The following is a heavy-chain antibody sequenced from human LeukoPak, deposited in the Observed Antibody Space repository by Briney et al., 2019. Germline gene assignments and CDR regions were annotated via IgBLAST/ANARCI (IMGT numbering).Heavy chain of an antibody. D-gene: IGHD4-17*01. Sequence: GGSLRLSCAASGFTFSSYAMHWVRQAPGKGLEYVSAISSNGGSTYYANSMKGRFTISRDNSKNTLYLQMGSLRAEDMAVYYCAREGYGDYGLGYWGQGTLVTVSS. CDR2: ISSNGGST. V-gene: IGHV3-64*01. J-gene: IGHJ4*02. CDR3: AREGYGDYGLGY. CDR1: GFTFSSYA.